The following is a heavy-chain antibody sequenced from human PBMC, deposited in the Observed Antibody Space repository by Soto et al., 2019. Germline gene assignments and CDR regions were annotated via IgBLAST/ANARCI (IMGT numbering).Heavy chain of an antibody. V-gene: IGHV4-31*03. CDR2: IYYSGST. CDR3: ARDRYYGSGTTQRENYYYGMDV. J-gene: IGHJ6*02. D-gene: IGHD3-10*01. Sequence: SETLSLTCTVSGGSISSGGYYWSWIRQHPGKGLEWIGYIYYSGSTYYNPSLKSRVTISVDTSKNQFSLKLSSVTAADTAVYYCARDRYYGSGTTQRENYYYGMDVWGQGTTVTVSS. CDR1: GGSISSGGYY.